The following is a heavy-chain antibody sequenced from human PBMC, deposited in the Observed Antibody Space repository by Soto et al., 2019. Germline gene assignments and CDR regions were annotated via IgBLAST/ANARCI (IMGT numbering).Heavy chain of an antibody. CDR3: ARDEGDSGWFYFDY. CDR1: GFTFSSYG. CDR2: MWYDGSNK. V-gene: IGHV3-33*01. J-gene: IGHJ4*02. Sequence: QVQLVESGGGVVQPGRSLRLSCAASGFTFSSYGMHWVRQAPGKGLEWVAVMWYDGSNKYYADSVKGRFTISRDNSRTTLYLQMNSLRVEDTAVYYCARDEGDSGWFYFDYWGQGTLVTVSS. D-gene: IGHD6-19*01.